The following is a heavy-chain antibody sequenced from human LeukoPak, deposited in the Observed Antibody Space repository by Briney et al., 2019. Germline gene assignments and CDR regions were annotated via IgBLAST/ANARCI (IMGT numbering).Heavy chain of an antibody. Sequence: SEILSLTCTVSGGSISSGSYYWSWIRQPAGKGLEWIGRIYTSGSTNYNPSLKSRVTISVDTSKNQFSLKLSSVTAADTAVYYCAAYSYGYFGYFDYWGQGTLVTVSS. CDR3: AAYSYGYFGYFDY. CDR2: IYTSGST. CDR1: GGSISSGSYY. J-gene: IGHJ4*02. V-gene: IGHV4-61*02. D-gene: IGHD5-18*01.